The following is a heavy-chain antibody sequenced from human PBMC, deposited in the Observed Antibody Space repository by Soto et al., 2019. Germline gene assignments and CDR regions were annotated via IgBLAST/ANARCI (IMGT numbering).Heavy chain of an antibody. CDR3: ARYQEGTYVDY. V-gene: IGHV3-33*01. CDR2: IWYDGSNK. CDR1: GFTFSSYG. D-gene: IGHD3-10*01. Sequence: GGSLRLSCAASGFTFSSYGMHWVRQAPGKGLEWVAVIWYDGSNKYYADSVKGRFTISRDNSKNTLYLQMNSLRAEDTAVYYCARYQEGTYVDYWGQGTLVTVSS. J-gene: IGHJ4*02.